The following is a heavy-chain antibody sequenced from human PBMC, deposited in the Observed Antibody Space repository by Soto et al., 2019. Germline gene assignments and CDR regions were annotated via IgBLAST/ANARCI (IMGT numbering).Heavy chain of an antibody. V-gene: IGHV4-61*01. CDR2: VYHTGRT. J-gene: IGHJ4*02. CDR1: GGSFKSGSYS. Sequence: SETLSLTCTVSGGSFKSGSYSWSWIRQPPGKGLEWIGYVYHTGRTSYNPSLKSRVSISMDTSKNQFSLNLDSVTAADKAVYFCAADFAYFDSWGQGTLVTVYS. CDR3: AADFAYFDS. D-gene: IGHD3-3*01.